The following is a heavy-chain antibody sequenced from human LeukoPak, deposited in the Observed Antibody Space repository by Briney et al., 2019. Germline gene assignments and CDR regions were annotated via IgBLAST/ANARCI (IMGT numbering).Heavy chain of an antibody. J-gene: IGHJ4*02. V-gene: IGHV3-21*01. CDR3: AKDSYCSGGSCRLRYFDY. Sequence: GGSLRLSRAASGFTFSSYSMNWVRQAPGKGLEWVSSISSSSSYIYYADSVKGRFTISRDNAKNSLYLQMNSLRAEDTAVYYCAKDSYCSGGSCRLRYFDYWGQGTLVTVSS. CDR1: GFTFSSYS. D-gene: IGHD2-15*01. CDR2: ISSSSSYI.